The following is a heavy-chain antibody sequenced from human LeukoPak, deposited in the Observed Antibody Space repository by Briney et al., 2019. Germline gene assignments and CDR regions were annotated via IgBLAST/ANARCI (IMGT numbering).Heavy chain of an antibody. V-gene: IGHV4-59*01. CDR1: GGSISSYY. D-gene: IGHD4-23*01. CDR3: ARVVYGGHYDY. Sequence: SEILSLTCTVSGGSISSYYWSWIRQPPGKGLEWIGYIYYSGSTNYNPSLKSRVTISVDTSKNQFSLKLSSVTAADTAVYYCARVVYGGHYDYWGQGTLVTVSS. CDR2: IYYSGST. J-gene: IGHJ4*02.